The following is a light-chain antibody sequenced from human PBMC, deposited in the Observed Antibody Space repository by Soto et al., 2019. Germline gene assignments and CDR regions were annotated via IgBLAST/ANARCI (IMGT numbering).Light chain of an antibody. V-gene: IGKV3-11*01. J-gene: IGKJ2*03. CDR3: QHRDNWSYS. CDR1: ESVRHY. CDR2: DAS. Sequence: EIVLPQSPATLSLSPGERATLSCRASESVRHYVAWYQQKPGQAPRLRIYDASTRATGIPARFSGSGSGTDYTLSISSLEAEDFAVYYWQHRDNWSYSVGQGTKLEMK.